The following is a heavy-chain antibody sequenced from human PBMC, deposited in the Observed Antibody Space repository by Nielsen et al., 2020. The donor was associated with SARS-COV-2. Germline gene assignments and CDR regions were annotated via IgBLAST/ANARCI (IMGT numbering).Heavy chain of an antibody. D-gene: IGHD2-2*03. CDR1: GYSFSSYS. CDR2: IYPGSGDSET. Sequence: GESLKISCKGSGYSFSSYSIAWVRQMPGKGLEWMGFIYPGSGDSETRYSPSFQGQVTISADKSINTAYLQWSSLKPSDTAIYYCARHGYCSNDSCSIDVWGKGTTVTVS. J-gene: IGHJ6*03. V-gene: IGHV5-51*01. CDR3: ARHGYCSNDSCSIDV.